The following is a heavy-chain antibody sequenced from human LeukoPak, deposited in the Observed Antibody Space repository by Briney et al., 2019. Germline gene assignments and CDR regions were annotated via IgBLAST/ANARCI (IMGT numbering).Heavy chain of an antibody. CDR1: GFTFSSYS. Sequence: PGGSLRLSCAASGFTFSSYSMNWVRQAPGKGLEWVAVISYDGSNKYYADSVKGRFTISRDNSKNTLYLQMNSLRAEDTAVYYCAKDRYNWNDLGYWGQGTLVTVSS. CDR3: AKDRYNWNDLGY. V-gene: IGHV3-30*18. CDR2: ISYDGSNK. D-gene: IGHD1-20*01. J-gene: IGHJ4*02.